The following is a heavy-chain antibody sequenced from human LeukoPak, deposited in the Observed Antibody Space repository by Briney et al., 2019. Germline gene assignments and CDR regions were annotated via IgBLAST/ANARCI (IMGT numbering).Heavy chain of an antibody. V-gene: IGHV4-59*01. CDR2: IYYSGTT. J-gene: IGHJ4*02. CDR1: GGSISSYY. Sequence: LETLSLTCTVSGGSISSYYWSWLRQPPGKGLEWIGYIYYSGTTNYNPSLKSRVTISVDTSKNQFSLKLSSVTAADTAVYYCARGVYIAAAQYGYWGQGTLVTVSS. CDR3: ARGVYIAAAQYGY. D-gene: IGHD6-13*01.